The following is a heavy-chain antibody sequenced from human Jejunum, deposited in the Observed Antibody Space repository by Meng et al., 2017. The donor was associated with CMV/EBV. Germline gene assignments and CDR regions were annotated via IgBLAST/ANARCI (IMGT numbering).Heavy chain of an antibody. D-gene: IGHD2-2*02. CDR2: IYPGDSDI. V-gene: IGHV5-51*01. CDR3: ARRGQVLYLQAFDI. J-gene: IGHJ3*02. CDR1: GYRFAIYW. Sequence: GYRFAIYWIGWVRQMPGNGLEWMGLIYPGDSDIRYNPSFQGQVTISADKSISTAYLQWSGLKASDTAMYYCARRGQVLYLQAFDIWGQGTMVTVSS.